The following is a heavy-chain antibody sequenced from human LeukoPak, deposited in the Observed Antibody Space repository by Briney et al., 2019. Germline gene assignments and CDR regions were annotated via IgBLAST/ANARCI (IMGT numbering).Heavy chain of an antibody. D-gene: IGHD3-3*01. CDR3: ARGSHYDFWSGYYNY. Sequence: PSXTLXLTCTVSGGSISSGSYYWSWIRRPGGKGLEWIGRIYTSGSTNYNPSRKSRVTITGEKEKNQFSLKLSSVTAADTAVYYCARGSHYDFWSGYYNYWGQGTLVTVSS. J-gene: IGHJ4*02. CDR1: GGSISSGSYY. V-gene: IGHV4-61*02. CDR2: IYTSGST.